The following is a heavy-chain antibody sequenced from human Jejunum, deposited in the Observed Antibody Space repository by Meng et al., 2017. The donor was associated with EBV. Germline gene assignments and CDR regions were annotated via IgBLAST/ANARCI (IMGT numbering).Heavy chain of an antibody. Sequence: QLGGSGGGLVQPGGSLRLSCAASGFSFIHYWMHWVRQVPGKGLVWVSRINSDGRNTAYADSVKGRFTISKDNSKNTLFIQMNNLRVDDTAVYYCVRGPWNNWGQGTLVTVSS. J-gene: IGHJ4*02. V-gene: IGHV3-74*01. CDR3: VRGPWNN. D-gene: IGHD1/OR15-1a*01. CDR2: INSDGRNT. CDR1: GFSFIHYW.